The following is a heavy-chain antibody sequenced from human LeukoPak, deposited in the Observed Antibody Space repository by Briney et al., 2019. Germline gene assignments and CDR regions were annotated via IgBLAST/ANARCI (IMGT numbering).Heavy chain of an antibody. CDR2: ISYDGSNK. CDR1: GFTFSSYA. CDR3: ARSSGYYLDFDY. J-gene: IGHJ4*02. D-gene: IGHD3-22*01. V-gene: IGHV3-30-3*01. Sequence: GRSLRLSCAASGFTFSSYAMHWVRQAPGKGLEWVAVISYDGSNKYYADSVKGRFTTSRDNSKNTLYLQMNSLRAEDTAVYYCARSSGYYLDFDYWGQGTLVTVSS.